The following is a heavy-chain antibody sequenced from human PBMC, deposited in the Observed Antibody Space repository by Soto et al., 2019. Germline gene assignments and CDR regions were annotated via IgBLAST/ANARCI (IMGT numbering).Heavy chain of an antibody. CDR1: GGTFSSYA. D-gene: IGHD2-15*01. CDR3: ARDCSGGSCYFDY. CDR2: IIPIFGTA. J-gene: IGHJ4*02. Sequence: SVKVSCKASGGTFSSYAISWVRQAPGQGLEWMGGIIPIFGTANYAQKFQGRVTITADESTSTAYMELSSLRSEDTAVYYCARDCSGGSCYFDYWGQGTLVTVSS. V-gene: IGHV1-69*13.